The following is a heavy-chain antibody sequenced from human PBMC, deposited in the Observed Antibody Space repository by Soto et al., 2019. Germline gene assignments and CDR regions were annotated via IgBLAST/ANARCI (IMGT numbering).Heavy chain of an antibody. CDR1: GFTFSSYS. J-gene: IGHJ4*02. CDR3: AISPREYHPDY. V-gene: IGHV3-21*01. D-gene: IGHD2-2*01. CDR2: ISSSSSYI. Sequence: GGSLRLSCAASGFTFSSYSMNWVRQAPGKGLEWVSSISSSSSYIYYADSVKGRFTISREKAKNSLYLQMNSMRAEDTAVYYSAISPREYHPDYWGQGTLVTVSS.